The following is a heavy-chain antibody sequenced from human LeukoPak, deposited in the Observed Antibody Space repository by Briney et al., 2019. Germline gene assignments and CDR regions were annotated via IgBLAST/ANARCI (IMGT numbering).Heavy chain of an antibody. CDR3: AREGTNPYYYYMDV. CDR2: IYYSGST. V-gene: IGHV4-59*01. J-gene: IGHJ6*03. D-gene: IGHD1-14*01. CDR1: GGSISSYY. Sequence: SETLSLTCTVSGGSISSYYWSWIRQPPGKGLEWIGYIYYSGSTNYNPSLKSRVTISVDTSKNQFSLKLSSVTAADTAVYYCAREGTNPYYYYMDVWGKGTTVTVSS.